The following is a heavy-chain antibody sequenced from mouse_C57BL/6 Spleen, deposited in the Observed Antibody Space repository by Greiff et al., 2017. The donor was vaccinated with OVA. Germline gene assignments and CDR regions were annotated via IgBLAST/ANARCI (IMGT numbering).Heavy chain of an antibody. V-gene: IGHV1-52*01. J-gene: IGHJ1*03. Sequence: VQLQQPGAELVRPGSSVKLSCKASGYTFTSYWMHWVKQRPIQGLEWIGNIDPSDSETHYNQKFKDKATLTVDKSSSTAYMQLSSLTSEDSAVYYCARLDYGSSYDFDVWGTGTTVTVSS. CDR3: ARLDYGSSYDFDV. CDR2: IDPSDSET. D-gene: IGHD1-1*01. CDR1: GYTFTSYW.